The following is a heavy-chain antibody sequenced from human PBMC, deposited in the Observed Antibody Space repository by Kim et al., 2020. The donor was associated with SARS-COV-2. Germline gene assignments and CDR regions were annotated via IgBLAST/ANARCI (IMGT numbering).Heavy chain of an antibody. V-gene: IGHV4-59*13. CDR2: IYYSGST. CDR3: ARDERDSSGWANWFDP. D-gene: IGHD6-19*01. J-gene: IGHJ5*02. Sequence: SETLSLTCTVSGGSISSYYWSWIRQPPGKGLEWIGYIYYSGSTNYNPSLKSRVTISVDTSKNQFSLKLSSVTAADTAVYYCARDERDSSGWANWFDPWGQGTLVTASS. CDR1: GGSISSYY.